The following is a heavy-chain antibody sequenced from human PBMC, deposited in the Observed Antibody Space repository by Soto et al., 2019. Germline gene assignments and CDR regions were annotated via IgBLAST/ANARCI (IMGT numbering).Heavy chain of an antibody. V-gene: IGHV2-70*01. J-gene: IGHJ2*01. D-gene: IGHD3-22*01. CDR3: ARIKRGYYDSSGSPSWYFDL. CDR1: GFSLSTSGMC. Sequence: SGPTLVNPTQTLTLTCTFSGFSLSTSGMCVSWIRQPPGKALEWLALIDWDDDKYYSTSLKTRLTISKDTSKNQVVLTMANVDPVDTATYYCARIKRGYYDSSGSPSWYFDLWGRGTLVTVSS. CDR2: IDWDDDK.